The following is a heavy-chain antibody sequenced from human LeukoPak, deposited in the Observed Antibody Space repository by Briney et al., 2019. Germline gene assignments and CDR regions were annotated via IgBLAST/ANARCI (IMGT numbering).Heavy chain of an antibody. CDR1: GFTFSSYA. Sequence: GGSLRLSCAASGFTFSSYAMSWVRQAPGKGLEWVSAISASGGTTYYADSVKGRFTISRDNSKDTLYLQMSSLRAEDTAVYYCAKEPREYCSSTSCPNWIDPWGQGTLVTVSS. CDR3: AKEPREYCSSTSCPNWIDP. J-gene: IGHJ5*02. V-gene: IGHV3-23*01. D-gene: IGHD2-2*01. CDR2: ISASGGTT.